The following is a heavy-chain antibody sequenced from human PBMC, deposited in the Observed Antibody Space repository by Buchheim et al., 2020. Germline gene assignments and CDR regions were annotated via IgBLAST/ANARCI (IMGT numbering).Heavy chain of an antibody. D-gene: IGHD3-22*01. V-gene: IGHV5-10-1*01. CDR3: AIKTLYYDSSGHSVAIDY. J-gene: IGHJ4*02. CDR2: IDPSDSYT. Sequence: EVQLVQSGAEVKKPGESLRISCKGSGYSFTSYWISWVRQMPGKGLEWMGRIDPSDSYTNYSPSFQGHVTISADKSISTASLQWSSLKASDTAMYYCAIKTLYYDSSGHSVAIDYWGQGTL. CDR1: GYSFTSYW.